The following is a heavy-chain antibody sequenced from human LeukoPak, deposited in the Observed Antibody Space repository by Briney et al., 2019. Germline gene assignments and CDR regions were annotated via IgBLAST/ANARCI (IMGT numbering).Heavy chain of an antibody. CDR2: ISSGDSTI. CDR1: GFTFSSYD. D-gene: IGHD2-8*01. J-gene: IGHJ4*02. V-gene: IGHV3-48*03. Sequence: GGSLRLSCAASGFTFSSYDMNWVRQAPGKGLEWVSYISSGDSTIYYADSVKGRFTISRDNAKNSLYLQMNSLRDEDTAAYYCARGRVDMVLMEYSHGPYYFDYWGQGTLVTVSS. CDR3: ARGRVDMVLMEYSHGPYYFDY.